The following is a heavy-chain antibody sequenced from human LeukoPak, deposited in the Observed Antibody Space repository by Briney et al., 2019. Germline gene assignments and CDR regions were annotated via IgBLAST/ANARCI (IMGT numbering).Heavy chain of an antibody. CDR2: INTNSGVT. V-gene: IGHV1-2*06. Sequence: ASVKVSCKASGYTFTGYYLHWVRQAPGQGPEWMGQINTNSGVTDYAPNFQGRVTMTRDTSISTAYMELSRLRSDDTAVYYCARTYYDSSGYYEGFDYWGQGTLVTVSS. D-gene: IGHD3-22*01. CDR1: GYTFTGYY. J-gene: IGHJ4*02. CDR3: ARTYYDSSGYYEGFDY.